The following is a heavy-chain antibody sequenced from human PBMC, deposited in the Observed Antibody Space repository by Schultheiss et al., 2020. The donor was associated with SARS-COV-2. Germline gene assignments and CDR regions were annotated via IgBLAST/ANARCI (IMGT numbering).Heavy chain of an antibody. Sequence: GGSLRLSCAASGFTFSDHYMSWIRQAPGKGLEWVSSISSSSSYIYYADSVKGRFTISRDNSKNTLYLQMNSLRAEDTAVYYCAKEDEYPGDYWGQGTLVTVSS. V-gene: IGHV3-21*01. D-gene: IGHD2/OR15-2a*01. CDR2: ISSSSSYI. CDR1: GFTFSDHY. J-gene: IGHJ4*02. CDR3: AKEDEYPGDY.